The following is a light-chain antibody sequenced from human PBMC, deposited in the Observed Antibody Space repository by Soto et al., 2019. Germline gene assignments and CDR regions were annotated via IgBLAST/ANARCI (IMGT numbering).Light chain of an antibody. Sequence: VMRQSPSTRSVSPEEGATLSCRASQGIGDTLAWYQHKPGQTPRLLIYDTSTRATGVPTRFSGSRSGAEFTLTINSLQSEDFAVYYCQPYNDWPLTLGGGTKVDI. CDR2: DTS. CDR3: QPYNDWPLT. CDR1: QGIGDT. V-gene: IGKV3-15*01. J-gene: IGKJ4*01.